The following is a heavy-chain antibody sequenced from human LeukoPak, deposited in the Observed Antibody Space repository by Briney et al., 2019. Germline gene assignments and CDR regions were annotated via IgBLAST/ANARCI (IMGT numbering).Heavy chain of an antibody. V-gene: IGHV1-18*01. CDR3: ARADDYLLRIPRGAFDI. Sequence: GASVKVSCKASGYTFTSYDISWVRQAPGQGLEWMGWISAYNGDTNYAQKLQGRVTMTTDTSTSTAYMELRSLRSDDTAVYYCARADDYLLRIPRGAFDIWGQGTMVTVSS. J-gene: IGHJ3*02. CDR2: ISAYNGDT. CDR1: GYTFTSYD. D-gene: IGHD5-12*01.